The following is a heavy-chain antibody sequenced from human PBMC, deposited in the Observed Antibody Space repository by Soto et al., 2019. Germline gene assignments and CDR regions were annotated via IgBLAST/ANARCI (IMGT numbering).Heavy chain of an antibody. CDR1: GGTFGSYA. CDR3: ARSQGSSTSLAIYYYYYYGMDV. J-gene: IGHJ6*02. Sequence: QVQLVQSGAEVKKPGSSVKVSCKASGGTFGSYAISWVRQAPGQGLEWMGGIIPIPGTANYAQKFQGRVPIAADASTSTAYMELSSLRSEDTAVYYCARSQGSSTSLAIYYYYYYGMDVWGQGTTVTVSS. CDR2: IIPIPGTA. V-gene: IGHV1-69*01. D-gene: IGHD2-2*01.